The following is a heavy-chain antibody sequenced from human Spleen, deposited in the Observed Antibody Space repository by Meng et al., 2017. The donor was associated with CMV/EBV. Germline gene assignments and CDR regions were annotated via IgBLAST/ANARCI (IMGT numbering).Heavy chain of an antibody. CDR1: GGSISSGDYY. CDR2: IYYSGST. Sequence: QVQLQDAGPVLVKPSETLSLPCTVSGGSISSGDYYWSWIRQPPGKGLEWIGYIYYSGSTYYNPSLKSRVTISVDTSKNQFSLKLSSVTAADTAVYYCARVLGLGNIDYWGQGTLVTVSS. J-gene: IGHJ4*02. V-gene: IGHV4-30-4*08. CDR3: ARVLGLGNIDY. D-gene: IGHD7-27*01.